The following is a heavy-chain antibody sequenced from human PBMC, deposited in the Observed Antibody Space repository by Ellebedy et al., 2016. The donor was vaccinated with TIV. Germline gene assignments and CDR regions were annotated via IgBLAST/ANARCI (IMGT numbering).Heavy chain of an antibody. CDR2: ISYDGSTK. Sequence: GGSLRLSXAASGFTFSSYAMNWVRQAPGKGLEWVAVISYDGSTKYYADSVKGRFTISRDSSKNTLYLQMNSLTAEDTAVYYCAKDMVLHSSSGYYYMDVWGKGTTVTASS. CDR1: GFTFSSYA. CDR3: AKDMVLHSSSGYYYMDV. V-gene: IGHV3-30-3*01. J-gene: IGHJ6*03. D-gene: IGHD6-6*01.